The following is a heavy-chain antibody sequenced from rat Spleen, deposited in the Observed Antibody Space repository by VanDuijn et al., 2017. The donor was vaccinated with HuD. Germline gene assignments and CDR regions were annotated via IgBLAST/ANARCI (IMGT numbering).Heavy chain of an antibody. CDR3: TRETTGVTPLIDY. V-gene: IGHV2-41*01. CDR1: GFSLTSNG. CDR2: IWNTGGT. Sequence: QVQLKESGPGLVQPSQTLSLTCTVSGFSLTSNGVTWVRQPPGKDLEWMGVIWNTGGTQYNSALKSRLSISKDTSKSQVFLKMNSVQTDDIGTYYCTRETTGVTPLIDYWGQGVMVTVSS. D-gene: IGHD1-7*01. J-gene: IGHJ2*01.